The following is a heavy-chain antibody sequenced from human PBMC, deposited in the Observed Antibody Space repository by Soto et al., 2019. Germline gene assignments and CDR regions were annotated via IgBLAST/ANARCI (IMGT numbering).Heavy chain of an antibody. J-gene: IGHJ5*02. CDR1: GGTFSSYA. Sequence: GASVKVSCKASGGTFSSYAISWVRQAPGQGLEWMGGIIPIFGTANYAQKFQGRVTITADESTSTAYMELSSLRSEDTAVYYCARDHRYSSGWYWFDPWGQGTLVTVSS. CDR3: ARDHRYSSGWYWFDP. V-gene: IGHV1-69*13. CDR2: IIPIFGTA. D-gene: IGHD6-19*01.